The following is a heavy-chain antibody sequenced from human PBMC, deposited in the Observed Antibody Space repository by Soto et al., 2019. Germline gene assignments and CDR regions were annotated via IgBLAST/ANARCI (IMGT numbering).Heavy chain of an antibody. D-gene: IGHD2-2*01. V-gene: IGHV3-30-3*01. CDR2: ISYDGSNK. CDR3: ARDGEYQLLWGGLGWFDP. CDR1: GFTFSSYA. J-gene: IGHJ5*02. Sequence: QVQLVESGGGVVQPGRSLRLSCAASGFTFSSYAMHWVRQAPGKGLEWVAVISYDGSNKYYADSVKGRFTISRDNSKNTLYRQMNSLRAEDTAVYYCARDGEYQLLWGGLGWFDPWGQGTLVTVSS.